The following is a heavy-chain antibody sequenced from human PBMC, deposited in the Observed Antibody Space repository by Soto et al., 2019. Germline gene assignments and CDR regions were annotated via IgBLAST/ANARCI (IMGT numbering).Heavy chain of an antibody. CDR1: GFTFSSYG. D-gene: IGHD3-3*01. Sequence: QVQLLESGGGVVQPGRSLRLSCAASGFTFSSYGMHWVRQAPGKGLEWVAVISYDGSNKYYADSVKGRFTISRDNSKNTLYLQMNSLRAEDTAVYYCAKDSTIFGVVISYGMDVWGQGTTVTVSS. V-gene: IGHV3-30*18. CDR3: AKDSTIFGVVISYGMDV. J-gene: IGHJ6*02. CDR2: ISYDGSNK.